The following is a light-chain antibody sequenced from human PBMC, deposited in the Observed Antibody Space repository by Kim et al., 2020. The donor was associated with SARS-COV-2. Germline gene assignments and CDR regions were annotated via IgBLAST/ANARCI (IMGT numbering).Light chain of an antibody. CDR2: DAS. CDR1: QSVISF. V-gene: IGKV3-11*01. J-gene: IGKJ2*03. CDR3: QQRSNWPPYS. Sequence: LSPGERATLSCRASQSVISFLAWYQHKPGQAPRLLIYDASNRATGIPARFSGSGSGTDFTLTISSLEPEDFAVYYCQQRSNWPPYSFGQGTKLEI.